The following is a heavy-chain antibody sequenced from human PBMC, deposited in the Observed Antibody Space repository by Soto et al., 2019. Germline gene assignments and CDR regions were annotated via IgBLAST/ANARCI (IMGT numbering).Heavy chain of an antibody. CDR3: ARDLPDYSPAWFDP. CDR2: IKQDGSEK. D-gene: IGHD4-4*01. Sequence: HPGGSLRLSCAASGFTFSSYWMSWVRQAPGKGLEWVANIKQDGSEKYYVDSVKGRFTISRDNAKNSLYLQMNSLRAEDTAVYYCARDLPDYSPAWFDPWGQGTLVTVSS. CDR1: GFTFSSYW. V-gene: IGHV3-7*03. J-gene: IGHJ5*02.